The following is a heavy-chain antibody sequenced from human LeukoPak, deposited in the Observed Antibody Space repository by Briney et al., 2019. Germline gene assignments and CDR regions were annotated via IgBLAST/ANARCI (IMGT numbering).Heavy chain of an antibody. J-gene: IGHJ4*01. Sequence: GGSLRLSCSGSGFTFSRFAIHWVRQAPGKGLEYFSAINGNGDSTYYTDSVKGKFTISRDNSKNTVYLQMSSLRPEDTAVYYCVEVWGSNWGYYFDHWGRGTLVTVSS. D-gene: IGHD6-13*01. CDR3: VEVWGSNWGYYFDH. CDR2: INGNGDST. V-gene: IGHV3-64D*06. CDR1: GFTFSRFA.